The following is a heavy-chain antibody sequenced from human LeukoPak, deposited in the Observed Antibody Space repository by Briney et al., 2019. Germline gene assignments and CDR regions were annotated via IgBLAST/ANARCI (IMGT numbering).Heavy chain of an antibody. CDR1: GYTFTSYG. V-gene: IGHV1-18*01. J-gene: IGHJ4*02. CDR3: AREPRGYSYGLFDY. D-gene: IGHD5-18*01. Sequence: GASVKVSCKASGYTFTSYGISWVRLAPGKGLEWLGWISAYTGNTNYAQKLQGRVTMSTDTSTSTGYMELSSLRSEDTAVYYCAREPRGYSYGLFDYWGQGTLVTVSS. CDR2: ISAYTGNT.